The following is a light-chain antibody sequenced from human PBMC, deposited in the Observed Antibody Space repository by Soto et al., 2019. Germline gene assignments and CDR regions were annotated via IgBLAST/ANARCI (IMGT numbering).Light chain of an antibody. J-gene: IGKJ2*01. CDR3: QQSFSTPRT. CDR2: ATS. V-gene: IGKV1-39*01. CDR1: QSISNS. Sequence: DIQMTQSPSSLSASVGDRVTITCRASQSISNSLNWYQQKPGKAPKLLIYATSNLQSGVPSRFSGSGSGTDFTLTISSLQPEDFATYYCQQSFSTPRTFGQGTKLEIK.